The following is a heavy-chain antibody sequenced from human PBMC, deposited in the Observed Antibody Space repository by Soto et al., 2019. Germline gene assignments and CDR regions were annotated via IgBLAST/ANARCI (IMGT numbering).Heavy chain of an antibody. V-gene: IGHV3-30*03. CDR3: AIDSRSCWY. CDR2: ISYDGSNK. CDR1: GGSRSSNN. J-gene: IGHJ2*01. Sequence: CADPGGSRSSNNKNWVRQAQGNALEWVAVISYDGSNKYYAESVKGRFTISRDNSKNTLYLQMNSLRAEDKAVYYCAIDSRSCWY. D-gene: IGHD3-10*01.